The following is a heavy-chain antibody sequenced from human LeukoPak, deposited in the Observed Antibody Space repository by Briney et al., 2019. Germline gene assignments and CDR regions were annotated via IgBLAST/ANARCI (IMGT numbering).Heavy chain of an antibody. CDR1: GFTLSSYE. CDR2: IDYSGGDT. J-gene: IGHJ5*02. CDR3: XXXXXPLLWFGDPGLRWFDP. D-gene: IGHD3-10*01. V-gene: IGHV3-23*01. Sequence: GGSLRLSCTASGFTLSSYEMSWIRQAPGKGLEWVSSIDYSGGDTHYADSVKGRFTISRDNSKNTLYLQMNSLRAEDTAVYYXXXXXXPLLWFGDPGLRWFDPWGQGTLVTVSS.